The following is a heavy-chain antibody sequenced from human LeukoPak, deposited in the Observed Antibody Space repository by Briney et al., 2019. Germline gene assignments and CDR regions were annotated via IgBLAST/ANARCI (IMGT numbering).Heavy chain of an antibody. CDR2: IYYSGIT. CDR3: ASDIAAAGSVENWFDP. Sequence: SETLSLTCAVSVGSISSSRCCWGWVRQPPGKGLEWIGSIYYSGITNYNPSLKSRVTTSVHTSKTQFPLKLSSATGADTAVYYCASDIAAAGSVENWFDPWGQGTLVTVS. CDR1: VGSISSSRCC. D-gene: IGHD6-13*01. J-gene: IGHJ5*02. V-gene: IGHV4-39*02.